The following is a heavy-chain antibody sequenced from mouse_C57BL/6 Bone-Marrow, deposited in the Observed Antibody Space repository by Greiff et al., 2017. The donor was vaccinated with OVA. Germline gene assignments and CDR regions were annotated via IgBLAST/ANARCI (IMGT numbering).Heavy chain of an antibody. CDR2: IYPGSGST. CDR1: GYTFTSYW. CDR3: AIFWFAY. J-gene: IGHJ3*01. Sequence: VQLQQPGAELVKPGASVKMSCKASGYTFTSYWLTWVKQRPGQGLEWIGDIYPGSGSTNSNEKFKSKATLTVDTSSSTSYMQLSSLTSEDSAVYYCAIFWFAYWGQGTLVTVSA. V-gene: IGHV1-55*01.